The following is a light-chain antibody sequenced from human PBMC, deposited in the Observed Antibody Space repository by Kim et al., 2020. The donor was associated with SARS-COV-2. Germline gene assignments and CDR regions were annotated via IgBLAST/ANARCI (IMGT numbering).Light chain of an antibody. CDR2: DVS. J-gene: IGLJ2*01. Sequence: PGPSITISCTGTSSDVGGYNYFSWYQQHPGKAPKLMIYDVSNRPSGVPNRFSGSKSGNTASLTISGLQAEDEADYYCSSYTSSSLVFGGGTQLTVL. CDR3: SSYTSSSLV. V-gene: IGLV2-14*03. CDR1: SSDVGGYNY.